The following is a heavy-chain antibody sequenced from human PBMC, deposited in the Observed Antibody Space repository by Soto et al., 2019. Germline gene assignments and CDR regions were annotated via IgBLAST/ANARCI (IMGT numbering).Heavy chain of an antibody. CDR1: GYTFTGYY. J-gene: IGHJ4*02. Sequence: QVQLVQSGAEVKKPGASVKVSCKASGYTFTGYYMHWVRAAPGQGLEWMGWINPNSGGTNYAQKFQGWVTMTRDTSITTAYMELSRLSSDDTAVYYCARYSGGSYYSGNFAHWGKGTLVTVSS. V-gene: IGHV1-2*04. D-gene: IGHD1-26*01. CDR2: INPNSGGT. CDR3: ARYSGGSYYSGNFAH.